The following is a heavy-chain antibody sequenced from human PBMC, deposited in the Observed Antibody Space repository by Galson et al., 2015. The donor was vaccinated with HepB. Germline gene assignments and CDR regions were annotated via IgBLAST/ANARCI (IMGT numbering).Heavy chain of an antibody. CDR2: ITGDGTNT. D-gene: IGHD3-10*01. CDR3: TRASVYYVDY. J-gene: IGHJ4*02. V-gene: IGHV3-74*01. CDR1: GFTFTSHW. Sequence: SLRLSCAASGFTFTSHWMHWVRQAPGKGLVWISRITGDGTNTAYADSVKGRFTISRDNAKNTLYLQMNSLRAEDTAVYYCTRASVYYVDYWGQGTLVTVSS.